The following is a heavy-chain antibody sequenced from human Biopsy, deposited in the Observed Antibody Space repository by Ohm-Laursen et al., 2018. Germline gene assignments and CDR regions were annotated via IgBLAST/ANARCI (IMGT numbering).Heavy chain of an antibody. J-gene: IGHJ5*02. D-gene: IGHD3-22*01. V-gene: IGHV1-2*02. CDR1: GYTFTGYH. Sequence: SVKVSCKASGYTFTGYHVHWVRPAPGQGLEWMGWINAKTGDTNYEQKFQGRVTMTRDTSISTAYVDLSSLRSDDTAVYYCTRGGYYYDSLAYYYWFDPWGQGTLVTVSS. CDR3: TRGGYYYDSLAYYYWFDP. CDR2: INAKTGDT.